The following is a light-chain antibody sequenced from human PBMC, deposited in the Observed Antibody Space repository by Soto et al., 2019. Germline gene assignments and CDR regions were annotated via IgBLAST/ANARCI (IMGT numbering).Light chain of an antibody. Sequence: IVMTQSPATLSVSPWERATLSCRASQSVSSNLAWYQQKPGQAPRLLIYGASTRATGVPARFSGSGSGAEFTLTISGLQPEDFAVYYCQQYNIWPLTFGGGTKVDIK. J-gene: IGKJ4*01. CDR2: GAS. CDR3: QQYNIWPLT. V-gene: IGKV3-15*01. CDR1: QSVSSN.